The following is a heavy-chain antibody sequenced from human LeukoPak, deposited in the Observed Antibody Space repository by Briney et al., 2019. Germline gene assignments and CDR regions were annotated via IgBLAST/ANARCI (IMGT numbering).Heavy chain of an antibody. D-gene: IGHD5-18*01. CDR1: GGSFSGYY. CDR3: ASRQLWLRRGWFDP. V-gene: IGHV4-34*01. J-gene: IGHJ5*02. CDR2: INHSGST. Sequence: SETPSLTCAVYGGSFSGYYWSWIRQPPGKGLEWIGEINHSGSTNYNPSLKSRVTISVDTSKNQFSLKLSSVTAADTAVYYCASRQLWLRRGWFDPWGQGTLVTVSS.